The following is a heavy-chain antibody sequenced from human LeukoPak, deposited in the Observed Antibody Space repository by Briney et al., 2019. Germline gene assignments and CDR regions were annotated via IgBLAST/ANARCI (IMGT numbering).Heavy chain of an antibody. J-gene: IGHJ4*02. D-gene: IGHD2-2*01. CDR2: INPYSGGT. CDR3: ARGYQFGGIIYFDY. V-gene: IGHV1-2*02. CDR1: GYIFPNFY. Sequence: ASVKVSCKASGYIFPNFYMLWVRQAPGQGLEWMGWINPYSGGTEYPQRFQGRVTLTRDTSMSTAYMELTRLTSDDTAIYYCARGYQFGGIIYFDYWGQGALVTVPS.